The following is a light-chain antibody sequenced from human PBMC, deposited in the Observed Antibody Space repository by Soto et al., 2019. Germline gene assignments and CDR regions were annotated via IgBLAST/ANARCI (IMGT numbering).Light chain of an antibody. Sequence: QSALTQPASVSGSPGQSITISCTGTSSDVGGYNYVSWYQQHPGKAPKLMIYDVSNRPSGVSNRFSGSKSGNTSSLTISGLQAEDEADYYYCSYKSSSTLVVFGGGTKLTVL. V-gene: IGLV2-14*01. CDR2: DVS. J-gene: IGLJ2*01. CDR1: SSDVGGYNY. CDR3: CSYKSSSTLVV.